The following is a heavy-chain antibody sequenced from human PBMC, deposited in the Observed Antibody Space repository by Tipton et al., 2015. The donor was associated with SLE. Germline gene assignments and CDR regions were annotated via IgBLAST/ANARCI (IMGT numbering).Heavy chain of an antibody. CDR3: VRDRFCSAGSRYRRVQGDAFDI. D-gene: IGHD2-15*01. V-gene: IGHV3-7*01. J-gene: IGHJ3*02. CDR2: IKQDGSEK. Sequence: SLRLSCAASGFTFSSYWMTWVRQAPGKGLEWVANIKQDGSEKYYVDSVKGRFTISGDSAKNSLYLQMNSLRAEDTAVYYCVRDRFCSAGSRYRRVQGDAFDIWGQGTMVTVSS. CDR1: GFTFSSYW.